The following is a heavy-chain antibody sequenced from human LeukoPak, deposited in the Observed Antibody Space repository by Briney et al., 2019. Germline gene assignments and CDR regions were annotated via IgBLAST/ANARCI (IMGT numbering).Heavy chain of an antibody. CDR3: TRSDGYSFDY. D-gene: IGHD5-24*01. Sequence: PGESLKISCKGSGYSFTSYWIGWVRQMPGKGLEWMGIIYPGDSDTRYSPPFEGQVTISADKSITTAYLQWSSLKASDSAMYYCTRSDGYSFDYWGLGTLVTVSS. V-gene: IGHV5-51*01. J-gene: IGHJ4*02. CDR2: IYPGDSDT. CDR1: GYSFTSYW.